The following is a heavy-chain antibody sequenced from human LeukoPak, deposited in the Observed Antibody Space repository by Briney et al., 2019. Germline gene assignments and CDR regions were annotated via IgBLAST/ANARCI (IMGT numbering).Heavy chain of an antibody. CDR1: GYTFTSYG. CDR2: ISAYNGNT. J-gene: IGHJ4*02. D-gene: IGHD3-16*02. Sequence: ASVKVSCKASGYTFTSYGISWVRQAPGQGLEWMGWISAYNGNTSYAQKLQGRVTMTTDTSTSTAYMELRSLRSDDTAVYYCARVSMITFGGVIATFDYWGQGTLVTVSS. V-gene: IGHV1-18*01. CDR3: ARVSMITFGGVIATFDY.